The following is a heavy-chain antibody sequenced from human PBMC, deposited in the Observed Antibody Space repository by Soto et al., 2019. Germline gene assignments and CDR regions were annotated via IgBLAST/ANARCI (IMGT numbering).Heavy chain of an antibody. Sequence: QVQLQESGPGLVKPSQTLSLTCSVSGGSISSGSYYWNWIRQPPGKGLEWIGYIFFTGSTYYNPSLKSRVTISVDTSKNQFSLQLSSVTVADTAVYYCVRDNGGNREFGYWGQGTLVTVSS. CDR2: IFFTGST. D-gene: IGHD2-15*01. V-gene: IGHV4-30-4*01. J-gene: IGHJ4*02. CDR1: GGSISSGSYY. CDR3: VRDNGGNREFGY.